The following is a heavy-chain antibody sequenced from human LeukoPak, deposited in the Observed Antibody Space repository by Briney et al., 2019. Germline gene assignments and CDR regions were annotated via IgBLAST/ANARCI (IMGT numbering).Heavy chain of an antibody. CDR1: GGSISSGDYY. CDR3: PREYVYGDYRDAFGL. J-gene: IGHJ3*01. Sequence: SQTLSLTCTVSGGSISSGDYYWSWIRQPPGKGLEWIGYIYYSGSTYYNPSLKSRVTISVDTSKNQFSLKLRSVTAADTAVYYCPREYVYGDYRDAFGLWGQGTMVTVSS. V-gene: IGHV4-30-4*01. CDR2: IYYSGST. D-gene: IGHD4-17*01.